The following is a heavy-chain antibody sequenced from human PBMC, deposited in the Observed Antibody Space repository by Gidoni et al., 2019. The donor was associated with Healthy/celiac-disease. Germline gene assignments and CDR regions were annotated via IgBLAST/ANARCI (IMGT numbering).Heavy chain of an antibody. CDR3: AKHPPSST. CDR1: GFTFSSYA. Sequence: EVQLLESGGGLVQPGGSLRLPCAASGFTFSSYAMSWVRQGPGKGLEWCSAISGSGGRTYYADSVKGRFTISRENSKNTLYLQMNSLRAEDTAVYYCAKHPPSSTWGQGTLVTVSS. V-gene: IGHV3-23*01. D-gene: IGHD2-2*01. CDR2: ISGSGGRT. J-gene: IGHJ4*02.